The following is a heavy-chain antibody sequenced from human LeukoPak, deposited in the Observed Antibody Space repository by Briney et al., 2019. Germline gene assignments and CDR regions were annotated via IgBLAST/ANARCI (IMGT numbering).Heavy chain of an antibody. Sequence: ASVKVSCKASGYTFTGYYMHWVRQAPGQGLEWMGWISAYNGNTNYAQKLQGRVTMTTDTSTSTAYMELRSLRSDDTAVYYCARDDTNYDILTGYSFDIWGQGTMVTVSS. J-gene: IGHJ3*02. CDR2: ISAYNGNT. D-gene: IGHD3-9*01. CDR1: GYTFTGYY. V-gene: IGHV1-18*04. CDR3: ARDDTNYDILTGYSFDI.